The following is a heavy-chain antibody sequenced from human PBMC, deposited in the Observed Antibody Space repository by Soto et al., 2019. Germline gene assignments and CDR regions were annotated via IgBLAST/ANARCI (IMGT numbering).Heavy chain of an antibody. V-gene: IGHV6-1*01. CDR1: GDSVSSNSAA. J-gene: IGHJ1*01. D-gene: IGHD2-15*01. CDR2: TYYGSKWYN. CDR3: ARAPSGYCSGGSCYSGYFQH. Sequence: SQTLSLTCAISGDSVSSNSAAWNWIRQSPSRGLEWLGRTYYGSKWYNDYAVSVKSRITINPDTSKNQFSLQLNSVTPEDTAVYYCARAPSGYCSGGSCYSGYFQHWGQGTLVTVSS.